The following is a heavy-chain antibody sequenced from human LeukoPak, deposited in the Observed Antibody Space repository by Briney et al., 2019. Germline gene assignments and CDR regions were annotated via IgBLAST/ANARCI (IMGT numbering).Heavy chain of an antibody. CDR2: IWYDGSNK. V-gene: IGHV3-33*01. CDR1: GFTFSSYG. J-gene: IGHJ5*02. D-gene: IGHD3-22*01. CDR3: ASGTYDSSGHGVFDP. Sequence: PGGSLRLSCAASGFTFSSYGMRWVRQAPGKGLEWVAVIWYDGSNKYYADSVKGRFTISRDNSKNTLYLQMNSLRAEDTAVYYCASGTYDSSGHGVFDPWGQGTLVTVSS.